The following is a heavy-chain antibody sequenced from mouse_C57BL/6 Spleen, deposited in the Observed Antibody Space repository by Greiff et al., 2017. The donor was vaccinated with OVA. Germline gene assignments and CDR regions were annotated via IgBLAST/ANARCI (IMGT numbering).Heavy chain of an antibody. CDR3: ARRYGSDWYFDV. Sequence: QVQLQQPGAELVKPGASVKLSCKASGYTFTSYWMHWVKQRPGQGLEWIGMIHPNSGSTNYNEKFKSKATLTVDKSSSTAYMQLSSLTSEDSAVYYCARRYGSDWYFDVWGTGTTVTVSS. J-gene: IGHJ1*03. D-gene: IGHD1-1*01. CDR2: IHPNSGST. V-gene: IGHV1-64*01. CDR1: GYTFTSYW.